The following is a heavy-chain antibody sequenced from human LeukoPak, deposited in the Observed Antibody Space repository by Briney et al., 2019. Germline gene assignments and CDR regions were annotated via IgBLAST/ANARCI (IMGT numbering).Heavy chain of an antibody. V-gene: IGHV1-18*01. CDR2: ISAYNGNT. D-gene: IGHD6-6*01. CDR1: GGTFSSYA. Sequence: ASVKVSCKASGGTFSSYAISWVRQAPGQGLEWMGWISAYNGNTNYAQKLQGRVTMTTDTSTSTAYMELRSLRSDDTAVYYCARDLVPEGYGIDYWGQGTLVTVSS. CDR3: ARDLVPEGYGIDY. J-gene: IGHJ4*02.